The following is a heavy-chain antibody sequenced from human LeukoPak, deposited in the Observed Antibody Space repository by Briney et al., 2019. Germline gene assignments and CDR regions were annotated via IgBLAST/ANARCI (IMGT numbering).Heavy chain of an antibody. CDR3: AGREFLGRFDY. D-gene: IGHD3-3*01. CDR1: GGSISSYY. Sequence: SETLSRTCTVSGGSISSYYWSWIRQPPGKGLEWIGYIYYSGSTNYNPSLKSRVTISVDTPKNQFSLKLSSVTAADTAVYYCAGREFLGRFDYWGQGTLVTVSS. J-gene: IGHJ4*02. CDR2: IYYSGST. V-gene: IGHV4-59*08.